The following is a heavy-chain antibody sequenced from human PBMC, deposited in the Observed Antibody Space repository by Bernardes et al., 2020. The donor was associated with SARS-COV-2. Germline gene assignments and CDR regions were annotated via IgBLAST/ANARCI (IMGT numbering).Heavy chain of an antibody. Sequence: SEPLSLTCTVSGGSISSYYWSWIRQPPGKGLEWIGYIYYSGSTNYNPSLKSRVTISVDTSKNQFSLKLSSVTAADTAVYYCARVAGYCSGGSCYSYAPFDYWGQGTLVTVSS. V-gene: IGHV4-59*01. D-gene: IGHD2-15*01. CDR2: IYYSGST. CDR3: ARVAGYCSGGSCYSYAPFDY. J-gene: IGHJ4*02. CDR1: GGSISSYY.